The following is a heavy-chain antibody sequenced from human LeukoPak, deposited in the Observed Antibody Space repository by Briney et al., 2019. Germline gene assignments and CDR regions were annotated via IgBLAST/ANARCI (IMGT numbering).Heavy chain of an antibody. CDR3: ARDFSRVQLGWFDP. CDR1: GGSISSSSYY. CDR2: IYYSGST. V-gene: IGHV4-39*07. D-gene: IGHD5-18*01. Sequence: SETLSLTCTVSGGSISSSSYYWGWIRQPPGKGLEWIGSIYYSGSTYYNPSLKSRVTISVDTSKNQFSLKLSSVTAADTAVYYCARDFSRVQLGWFDPWGQGTLVTVSS. J-gene: IGHJ5*02.